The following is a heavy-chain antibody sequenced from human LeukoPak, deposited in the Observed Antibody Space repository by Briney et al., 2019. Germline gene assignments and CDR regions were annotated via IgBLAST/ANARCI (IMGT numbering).Heavy chain of an antibody. J-gene: IGHJ4*02. CDR3: ARDPVTGTPRAPV. V-gene: IGHV4-59*01. Sequence: SETLSLTCTVSRGYINSYYWTWIRQPPGKGLEWIGNIYNSGSTNYNPSLESRVTISVDTSKNQFSLKLSSVTAADTALYYCARDPVTGTPRAPVWGQGILVTVSS. D-gene: IGHD4-17*01. CDR1: RGYINSYY. CDR2: IYNSGST.